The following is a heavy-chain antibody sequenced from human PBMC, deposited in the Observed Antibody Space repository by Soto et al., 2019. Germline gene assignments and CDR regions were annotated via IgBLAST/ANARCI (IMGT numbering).Heavy chain of an antibody. CDR3: AREHNVQWLTVRDAFDI. V-gene: IGHV6-1*01. Sequence: SQTLSLTCAISGDSVSSNSAAWNWIRQSPSRGLEWLGRTYYRSKWYNDYEVSVKSRITINPDTSKNQFYLQLNSVTPEDTAVYYCAREHNVQWLTVRDAFDIWGQGTMVTVSS. CDR1: GDSVSSNSAA. D-gene: IGHD5-12*01. J-gene: IGHJ3*02. CDR2: TYYRSKWYN.